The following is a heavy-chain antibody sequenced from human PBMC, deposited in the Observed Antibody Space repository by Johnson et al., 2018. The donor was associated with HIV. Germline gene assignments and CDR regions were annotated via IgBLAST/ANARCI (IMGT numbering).Heavy chain of an antibody. CDR1: GFTFSSYA. CDR2: FATGGGT. CDR3: ARGDSGDYAGAFDV. Sequence: VQLVESGGGVVQPGRSLRLSCAASGFTFSSYAMHWVRQVPGKGLEWISLFATGGGTDYADSVKGRFTVSRDISNNTIFLHMNRLRADDTAVYYCARGDSGDYAGAFDVWGQGTMVTVSS. D-gene: IGHD4-17*01. V-gene: IGHV3-66*01. J-gene: IGHJ3*01.